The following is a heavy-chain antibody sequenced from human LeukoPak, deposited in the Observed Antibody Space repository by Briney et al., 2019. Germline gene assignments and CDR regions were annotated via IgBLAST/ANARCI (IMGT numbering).Heavy chain of an antibody. CDR1: GGSFSGYY. CDR2: INHSGST. Sequence: KTSETLSLTCAVHGGSFSGYYWSWIRQPPGKGLEWIGEINHSGSTNYNPSLKSRVTISVDTSKNQFSLKLSSVTAADTAVYYCARKGNFPIYYYYGMDVWGQGTTVTVSS. J-gene: IGHJ6*02. D-gene: IGHD2/OR15-2a*01. CDR3: ARKGNFPIYYYYGMDV. V-gene: IGHV4-34*01.